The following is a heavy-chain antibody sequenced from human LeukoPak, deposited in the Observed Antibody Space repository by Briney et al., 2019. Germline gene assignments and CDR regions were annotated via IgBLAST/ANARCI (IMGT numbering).Heavy chain of an antibody. CDR1: GFTFSSYA. D-gene: IGHD1-14*01. V-gene: IGHV3-23*01. Sequence: GGSLRLSCAASGFTFSSYAMSCVRQAPGKGLEWVSAISGSGGSTYYADSVKGRFTISRDNSKNTLYLQMNSLRAEDTAVYYCATGPGGEPYQNWGQGTLVTVS. J-gene: IGHJ4*02. CDR3: ATGPGGEPYQN. CDR2: ISGSGGST.